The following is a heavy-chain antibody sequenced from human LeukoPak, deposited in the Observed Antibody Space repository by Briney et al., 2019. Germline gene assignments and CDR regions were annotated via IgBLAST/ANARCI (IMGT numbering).Heavy chain of an antibody. V-gene: IGHV3-9*01. J-gene: IGHJ4*02. CDR1: GFTFSSYA. CDR2: ISWNSGSI. Sequence: GGSLRLSCAASGFTFSSYAMSWVRQAPGKGLEWVSGISWNSGSIYYADSLKGRFTISRDNAKNSLYLQMNSLRAKDTALYYCAKDPKDKPYSSSWFDYWGQGALVTVSS. D-gene: IGHD6-13*01. CDR3: AKDPKDKPYSSSWFDY.